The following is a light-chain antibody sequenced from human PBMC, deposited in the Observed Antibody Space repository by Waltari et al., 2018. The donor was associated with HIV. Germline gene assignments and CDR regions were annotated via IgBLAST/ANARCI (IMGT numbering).Light chain of an antibody. V-gene: IGLV3-21*02. CDR2: DDT. J-gene: IGLJ1*01. CDR3: HVWESSGVRYV. CDR1: DIGSKS. Sequence: SYVLTQPPSLSVAPGQPARVTCGGNDIGSKSVHWYQQKPGQAPVLVLYDDTDRPSGIPERFSGSNSGNTAALTITRVEAGDEADYYCHVWESSGVRYVFGTGTKVTVL.